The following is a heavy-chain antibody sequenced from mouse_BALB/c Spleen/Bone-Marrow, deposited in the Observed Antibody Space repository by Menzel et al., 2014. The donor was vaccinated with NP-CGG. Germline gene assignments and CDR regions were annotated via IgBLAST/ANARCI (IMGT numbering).Heavy chain of an antibody. V-gene: IGHV5-6-3*01. CDR1: GFTFSSYG. CDR3: ARIWAYYAMDY. D-gene: IGHD4-1*01. CDR2: INSNGGST. J-gene: IGHJ4*01. Sequence: EVKLEESGGGLVQPGGSLKLSCAASGFTFSSYGMSWVRQTPDKRLELVATINSNGGSTYYPDSVKGRFTISRDNAKNTLYLQMSNLKSEDTAMYYCARIWAYYAMDYWGQGTSVTVSS.